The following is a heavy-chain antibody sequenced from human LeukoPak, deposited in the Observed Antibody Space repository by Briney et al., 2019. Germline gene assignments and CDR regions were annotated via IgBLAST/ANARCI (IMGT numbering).Heavy chain of an antibody. Sequence: GGSLRLSCAASGFTFSSYAMRWVRQAPGKGLEWVSGISGSGGNTYYADSVKGRFSVSRDNSKNTLYLQLNSLRADDTALYYCAKDLMGPWLSPYHYGMDVWGQGTTVTVSS. CDR3: AKDLMGPWLSPYHYGMDV. CDR2: ISGSGGNT. CDR1: GFTFSSYA. D-gene: IGHD6-19*01. V-gene: IGHV3-23*01. J-gene: IGHJ6*02.